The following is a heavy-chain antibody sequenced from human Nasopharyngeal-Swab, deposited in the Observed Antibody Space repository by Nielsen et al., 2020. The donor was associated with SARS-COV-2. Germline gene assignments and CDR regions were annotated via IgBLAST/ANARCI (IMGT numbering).Heavy chain of an antibody. D-gene: IGHD3-22*01. Sequence: VRQAPGKGLVWVSRINSDGSSTSYADSVKGRFTISRDNAKNTLYLQMNSLRAEDTAVHYCARDVGDYYDSSGTFDYWDQGTLAPSPQ. V-gene: IGHV3-74*01. CDR2: INSDGSST. J-gene: IGHJ4*02. CDR3: ARDVGDYYDSSGTFDY.